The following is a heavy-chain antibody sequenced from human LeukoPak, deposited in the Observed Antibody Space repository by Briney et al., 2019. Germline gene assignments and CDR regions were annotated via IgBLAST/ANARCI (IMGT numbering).Heavy chain of an antibody. CDR2: IYYSGST. V-gene: IGHV4-39*01. Sequence: SETLSLTCTVSGGSISSSSYYWGWIRQPPGKGLEWIGSIYYSGSTYYNPSRKSRVTISVDTSKNQFSLKLSSVTAADTAVYYCARRYFYDSGGYYYYFDYWGQGTLVTVSS. D-gene: IGHD3-22*01. CDR1: GGSISSSSYY. CDR3: ARRYFYDSGGYYYYFDY. J-gene: IGHJ4*02.